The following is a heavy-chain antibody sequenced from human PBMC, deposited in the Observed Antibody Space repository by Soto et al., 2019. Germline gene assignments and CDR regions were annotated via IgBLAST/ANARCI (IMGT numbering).Heavy chain of an antibody. CDR2: ISYDGSNK. J-gene: IGHJ5*02. Sequence: GGSLRLSCAASGFTFSSYGMHWVRQAPGKGLEWVAVISYDGSNKYYADSVKGRFTISRDNSKNTLYLQMNSLRAEDTAVYYCAKGLYCSGGSCPRGWFDPWGQGTLVTVSS. CDR3: AKGLYCSGGSCPRGWFDP. CDR1: GFTFSSYG. D-gene: IGHD2-15*01. V-gene: IGHV3-30*18.